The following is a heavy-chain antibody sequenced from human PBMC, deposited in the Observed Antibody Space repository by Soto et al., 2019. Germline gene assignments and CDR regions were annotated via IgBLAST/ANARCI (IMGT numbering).Heavy chain of an antibody. V-gene: IGHV3-21*01. CDR1: GFTFSSYS. J-gene: IGHJ4*02. CDR2: ISSSSSYI. D-gene: IGHD6-13*01. CDR3: VRDIGSSWPNFDS. Sequence: GGSLRLSCAGSGFTFSSYSMNWVRQAPGKGLEWVSSISSSSSYIYYADSVKGRFTISRDNAKNSLYLQMNSLRAEDTAVYYCVRDIGSSWPNFDSWGQGTLVTVSS.